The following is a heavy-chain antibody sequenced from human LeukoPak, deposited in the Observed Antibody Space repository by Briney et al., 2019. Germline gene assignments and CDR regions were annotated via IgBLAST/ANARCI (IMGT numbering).Heavy chain of an antibody. CDR1: GGTFSSYA. J-gene: IGHJ6*03. CDR3: ARGYSSSWYWDYYYYMDV. Sequence: SVKVSCKASGGTFSSYAISWVRQAPGQGLEWMGRIIPIFGTANYAQKFQGRVTMTRITSISTAYMELSSLRSEDTAVYYCARGYSSSWYWDYYYYMDVWGKGTTVTVSS. CDR2: IIPIFGTA. V-gene: IGHV1-69*05. D-gene: IGHD6-13*01.